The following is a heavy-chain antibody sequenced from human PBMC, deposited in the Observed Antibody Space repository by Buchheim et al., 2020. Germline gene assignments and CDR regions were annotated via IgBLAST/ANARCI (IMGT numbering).Heavy chain of an antibody. V-gene: IGHV3-30*18. CDR1: GFTFSSYG. Sequence: QVQLVESGGGVVQPGRSLRLSCAASGFTFSSYGMHWVRQAPGKGLEWVAVISYDGSNKYYADSVKGRFTIFRDNSKNTLYLQMNSLRAEDTAVYYCAKDRYYDFWSGPITLYGMDVWGQGTT. J-gene: IGHJ6*02. CDR3: AKDRYYDFWSGPITLYGMDV. CDR2: ISYDGSNK. D-gene: IGHD3-3*01.